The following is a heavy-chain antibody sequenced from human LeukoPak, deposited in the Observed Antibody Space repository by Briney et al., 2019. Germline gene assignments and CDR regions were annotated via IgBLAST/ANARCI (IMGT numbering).Heavy chain of an antibody. CDR2: IYHSGST. CDR1: GYSISSGYY. V-gene: IGHV4-38-2*01. Sequence: SETLSLTCAVSGYSISSGYYWGWIRQPPGKGLEWIGSIYHSGSTYYNPSLKSRVTISVDTSKNQFSLKLSSVTAADTAVYYCASHHDYSNYGYFDLWGRGTLVTVSS. CDR3: ASHHDYSNYGYFDL. D-gene: IGHD4-11*01. J-gene: IGHJ2*01.